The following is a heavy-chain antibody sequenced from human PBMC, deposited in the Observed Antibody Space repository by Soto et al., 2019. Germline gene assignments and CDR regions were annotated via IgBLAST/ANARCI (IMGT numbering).Heavy chain of an antibody. CDR2: INHSGST. V-gene: IGHV4-34*01. J-gene: IGHJ4*02. CDR3: ARRNIAAAGTNDY. Sequence: QVQLQQWGAGLLKPSETLSLTCAVYGGSFSGYYWSWIRHPPGKGLEWIGEINHSGSTNYNPSLKSRVTISVDTSKNQFSLKLSSVTAADTAVYYCARRNIAAAGTNDYWGQGTLVTVSS. CDR1: GGSFSGYY. D-gene: IGHD6-13*01.